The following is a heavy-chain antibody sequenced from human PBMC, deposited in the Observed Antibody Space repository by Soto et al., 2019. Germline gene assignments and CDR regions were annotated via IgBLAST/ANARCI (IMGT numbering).Heavy chain of an antibody. CDR1: GFTFSSYA. D-gene: IGHD6-6*01. J-gene: IGHJ4*02. CDR2: ISGSGGST. V-gene: IGHV3-23*01. Sequence: GGSLRLSCAASGFTFSSYAMSWVRQAPGKGLEWVSAISGSGGSTYYADSVKGRFTISRHNSKNTLYLQMNSLRAGDTAVYYCAKDLTAPCIATRCNYWGQGTLVTVSS. CDR3: AKDLTAPCIATRCNY.